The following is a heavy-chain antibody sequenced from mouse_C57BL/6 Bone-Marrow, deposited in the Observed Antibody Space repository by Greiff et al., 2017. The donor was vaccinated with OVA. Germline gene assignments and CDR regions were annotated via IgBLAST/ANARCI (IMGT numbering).Heavy chain of an antibody. Sequence: QVQLQQSGAELVRPGTSVKMSCKASGYTFTNYWIGWAKQRPGHGLEWIGDIYPGGGYTNYNEKFKGKATLTADQSSRTAYMQFSSLTSEDSAIYYGARLTTVVPYAMDYWGQGTSVTVSS. J-gene: IGHJ4*01. D-gene: IGHD1-1*01. CDR3: ARLTTVVPYAMDY. CDR2: IYPGGGYT. V-gene: IGHV1-63*01. CDR1: GYTFTNYW.